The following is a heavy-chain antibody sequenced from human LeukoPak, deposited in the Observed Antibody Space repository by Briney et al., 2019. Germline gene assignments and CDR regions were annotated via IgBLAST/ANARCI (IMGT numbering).Heavy chain of an antibody. CDR1: GFTFSSYG. J-gene: IGHJ4*02. V-gene: IGHV3-30*18. D-gene: IGHD5-18*01. CDR2: ILYDGTKQ. CDR3: AKGYHSVDTVMADYFDY. Sequence: GGSLRLSCAGSGFTFSSYGMHWVRQAPGKGLEWVAAILYDGTKQYYADSVKGRFTISRDNSKSTLYLQMSSLRAEDTAMYYCAKGYHSVDTVMADYFDYWGQGTLVTVSS.